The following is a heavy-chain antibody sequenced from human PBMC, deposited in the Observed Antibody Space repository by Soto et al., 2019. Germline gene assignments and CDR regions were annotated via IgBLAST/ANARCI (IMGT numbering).Heavy chain of an antibody. CDR2: INPSSGTT. Sequence: GASVKVSCKASGYSFTTYYIQWVRHAPGHGPEWLGIINPSSGTTRYAQNFQGRVTLTRDTSTSTVYMELTGLRSEDSAVYYCAREWANNTVIGGVNYPYYHGMDVWGQGTTVTVSS. J-gene: IGHJ6*02. V-gene: IGHV1-46*01. CDR1: GYSFTTYY. CDR3: AREWANNTVIGGVNYPYYHGMDV. D-gene: IGHD3-16*01.